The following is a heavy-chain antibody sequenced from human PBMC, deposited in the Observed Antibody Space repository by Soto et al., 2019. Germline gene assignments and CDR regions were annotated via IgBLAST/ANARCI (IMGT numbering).Heavy chain of an antibody. Sequence: PSETLSLTCTVSGGSISSYHWTWIRQSPGKGLEWIGYIHHSGSILYNPSLKSRVTISVDTSKNQFSLHLTSVTAADTAVYYCARLSHRYFDWFPKDYYYGMDVWGQGTTVTVSS. J-gene: IGHJ6*02. CDR3: ARLSHRYFDWFPKDYYYGMDV. CDR2: IHHSGSI. V-gene: IGHV4-59*08. D-gene: IGHD3-9*01. CDR1: GGSISSYH.